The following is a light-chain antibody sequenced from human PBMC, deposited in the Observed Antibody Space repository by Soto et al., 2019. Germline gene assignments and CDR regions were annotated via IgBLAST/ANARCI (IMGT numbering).Light chain of an antibody. CDR2: KAF. CDR3: MQGTHWPPVT. CDR1: QSIVYSDGNAY. Sequence: DVVMTQSPLSLPVTLGQPASISCRSSQSIVYSDGNAYLSWFQERPGQSPRRLIYKAFNRDSGVPDRFRGSGSGTDFTLKISRVEADDVGVYYCMQGTHWPPVTFGQGTKLEIK. V-gene: IGKV2-30*01. J-gene: IGKJ2*01.